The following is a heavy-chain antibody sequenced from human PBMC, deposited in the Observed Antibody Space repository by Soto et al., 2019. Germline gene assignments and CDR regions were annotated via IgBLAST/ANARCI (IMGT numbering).Heavy chain of an antibody. CDR2: INLNSGDT. CDR1: GDTFTDSS. J-gene: IGHJ5*02. CDR3: ARDLGGYDLYGPDT. Sequence: ASVKVSCKTSGDTFTDSSMHWVREAPGQGLEWMGWINLNSGDTNYAEKFRGRVTMTRDTSIITAYMELTRLKSDDTAVYYCARDLGGYDLYGPDTWGQGTLVTVSS. V-gene: IGHV1-2*02. D-gene: IGHD5-12*01.